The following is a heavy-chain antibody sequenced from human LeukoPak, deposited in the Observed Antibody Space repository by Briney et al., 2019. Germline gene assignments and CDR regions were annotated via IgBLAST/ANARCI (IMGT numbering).Heavy chain of an antibody. CDR1: GGTFSSYA. Sequence: SVKVSCXASGGTFSSYAISWVRQAPGQGLAWMGGIIPIFGTANYAQKFQGRVTITTDESTSTAYMELSSLRSEDTAVYYCATCDIAARPYFDYWGQGTLVTVSS. V-gene: IGHV1-69*05. J-gene: IGHJ4*02. CDR3: ATCDIAARPYFDY. CDR2: IIPIFGTA. D-gene: IGHD6-6*01.